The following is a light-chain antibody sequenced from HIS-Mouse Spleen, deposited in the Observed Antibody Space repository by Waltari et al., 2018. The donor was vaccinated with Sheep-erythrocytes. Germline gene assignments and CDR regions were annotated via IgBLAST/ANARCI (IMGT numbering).Light chain of an antibody. Sequence: SALTQPASVSGSPGQSITIPCPGTSSAVGSYNLVSWYQQPPGKAPKLMIYEGSKRPSGVSNRFSGSKSGNTASLTISGLQAEDEADYYCCSYAGSSTPWVFGGGTKLTVL. J-gene: IGLJ3*02. V-gene: IGLV2-23*01. CDR3: CSYAGSSTPWV. CDR1: SSAVGSYNL. CDR2: EGS.